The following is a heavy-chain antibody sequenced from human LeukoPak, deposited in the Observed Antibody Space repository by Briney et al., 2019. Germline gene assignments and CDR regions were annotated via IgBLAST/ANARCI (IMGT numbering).Heavy chain of an antibody. V-gene: IGHV3-23*01. CDR1: GFTVSRYY. D-gene: IGHD2-8*01. J-gene: IGHJ4*02. CDR2: ISDSGDYT. CDR3: AKDTSIGKYCTNGVCSPFDY. Sequence: GGSLRLSCAASGFTVSRYYMSWVRQAPGQGLEWVSVISDSGDYTSYADSVRGRFTISRDNSRNTLYLQMISLRPEDTAVYYCAKDTSIGKYCTNGVCSPFDYWGQGTLVTVSS.